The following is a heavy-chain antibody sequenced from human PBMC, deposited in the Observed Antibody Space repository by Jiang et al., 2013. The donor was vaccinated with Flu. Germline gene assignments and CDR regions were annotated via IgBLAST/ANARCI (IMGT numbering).Heavy chain of an antibody. J-gene: IGHJ4*02. V-gene: IGHV1-18*01. CDR2: ISAYTGNT. D-gene: IGHD2-2*01. Sequence: LEWMGWISAYTGNTHYAQKLQGRVTMTTDTSTTTAYMDLRSLRSDDTAVYYCARIPAASRVFDYWGQGTLVTVSS. CDR3: ARIPAASRVFDY.